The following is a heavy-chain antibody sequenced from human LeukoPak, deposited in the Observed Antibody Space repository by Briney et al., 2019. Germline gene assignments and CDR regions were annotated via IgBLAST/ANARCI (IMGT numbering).Heavy chain of an antibody. Sequence: PSETLSLTCAVYGGSFSGYHWTWIRQPPGRGLQWIGKINDSGDTHYNPSLESRVTISVDTSKNQFSLSLSSLTAADTALYYCARGPYALNSYFDYWGQGALVTVPS. CDR1: GGSFSGYH. CDR2: INDSGDT. D-gene: IGHD2-2*01. V-gene: IGHV4-34*01. CDR3: ARGPYALNSYFDY. J-gene: IGHJ4*02.